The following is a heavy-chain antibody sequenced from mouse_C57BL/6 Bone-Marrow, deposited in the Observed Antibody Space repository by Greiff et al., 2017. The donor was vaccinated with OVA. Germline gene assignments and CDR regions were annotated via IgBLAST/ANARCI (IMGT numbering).Heavy chain of an antibody. Sequence: QVQLQQPGAELVKPGASVKLSCKASGYTFTSYWMHWVKQRPGQGLEWIGMILPNSGSTNYNEKFQSKATLTVDKSSNTAYMQLSSLTSEDSAVYYCARSRLLYWYCDVWGTGTTVTVTS. D-gene: IGHD2-3*01. CDR3: ARSRLLYWYCDV. CDR2: ILPNSGST. CDR1: GYTFTSYW. J-gene: IGHJ1*03. V-gene: IGHV1-64*01.